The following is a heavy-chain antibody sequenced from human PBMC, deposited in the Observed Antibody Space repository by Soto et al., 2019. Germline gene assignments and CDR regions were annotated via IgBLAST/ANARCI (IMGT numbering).Heavy chain of an antibody. CDR1: GASISSYN. CDR2: LNIAGTI. J-gene: IGHJ2*01. Sequence: PSETLSLTCSVSGASISSYNWNWVRQSAGKGPEWVGRLNIAGTINYNPSPKSRITMSMDTSKNQISLHLRSVTAADTAMYYCARDRGEYTSSWFWYFSHWGHGTLVTVS. D-gene: IGHD6-13*01. CDR3: ARDRGEYTSSWFWYFSH. V-gene: IGHV4-4*07.